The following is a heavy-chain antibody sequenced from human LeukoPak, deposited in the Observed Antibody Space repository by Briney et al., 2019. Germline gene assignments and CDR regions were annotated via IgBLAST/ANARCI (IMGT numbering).Heavy chain of an antibody. Sequence: SETLSLTCTVSGGSISSYYWSWIRQPPGKGLEWIGYIYYSGSTNYNPSLKSRVTISVDTSKNQFSLKLSSVTAADTAVYYCARDRGCSGGSCYYYWFDPWGQGTLVTVSS. D-gene: IGHD2-15*01. CDR2: IYYSGST. CDR3: ARDRGCSGGSCYYYWFDP. CDR1: GGSISSYY. V-gene: IGHV4-59*01. J-gene: IGHJ5*02.